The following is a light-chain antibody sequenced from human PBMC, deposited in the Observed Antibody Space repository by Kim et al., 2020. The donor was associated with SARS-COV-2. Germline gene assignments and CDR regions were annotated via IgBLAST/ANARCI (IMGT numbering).Light chain of an antibody. CDR2: DAS. J-gene: IGKJ4*01. V-gene: IGKV1-12*01. CDR3: QQGHSFPLT. Sequence: DIQMTQSPSSVFAFVGDRVTITCRASHNINNWLAWYQQKPGRAPKLLIYDASAVQSGVPSRFSGSGSGTDFTLTITTLQPEDCATYYCQQGHSFPLTFGGGTKVDIK. CDR1: HNINNW.